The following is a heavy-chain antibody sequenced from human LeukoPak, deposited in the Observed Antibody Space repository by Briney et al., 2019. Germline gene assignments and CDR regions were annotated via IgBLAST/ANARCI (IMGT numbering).Heavy chain of an antibody. D-gene: IGHD6-6*01. J-gene: IGHJ5*02. V-gene: IGHV4-30-2*01. CDR2: IYHSGST. CDR1: GGSISSGGYS. Sequence: KASETLSLTCAVSGGSISSGGYSWSWIRQPPGKGLEWIGYIYHSGSTYYNPSLKSRVTISVDRSKNQFSLKLSSVTAADTAVYYCARGLGIAARLGWFDPWGQGTLVTVSS. CDR3: ARGLGIAARLGWFDP.